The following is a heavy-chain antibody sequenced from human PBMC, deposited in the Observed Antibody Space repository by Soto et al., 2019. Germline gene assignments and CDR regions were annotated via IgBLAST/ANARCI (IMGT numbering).Heavy chain of an antibody. J-gene: IGHJ4*02. CDR1: GGSICSNNYY. D-gene: IGHD2-2*01. Sequence: PAETLSLTCTVSGGSICSNNYYWAWVRQPPGKGLEWIGSVYYSGTTYYNPSLKSRVTISGDTSRNRFSLKLSSVTAADTAVFYCARLIHCKTTSCYFDYWGQGILVTVSS. CDR2: VYYSGTT. V-gene: IGHV4-39*01. CDR3: ARLIHCKTTSCYFDY.